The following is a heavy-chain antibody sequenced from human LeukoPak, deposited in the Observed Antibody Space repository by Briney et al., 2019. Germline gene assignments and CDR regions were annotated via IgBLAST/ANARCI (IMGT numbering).Heavy chain of an antibody. V-gene: IGHV3-74*01. Sequence: GGSLRLSCAASGFTFSGHWMYWLRQAPGKGLAWVSRINGDGSAANYAGSMKGRFTISRDNARNIVYLQMNSLREDDTAVYYCARDLNWGQVDYWGQGTLVTVSS. CDR1: GFTFSGHW. CDR3: ARDLNWGQVDY. J-gene: IGHJ4*02. CDR2: INGDGSAA. D-gene: IGHD7-27*01.